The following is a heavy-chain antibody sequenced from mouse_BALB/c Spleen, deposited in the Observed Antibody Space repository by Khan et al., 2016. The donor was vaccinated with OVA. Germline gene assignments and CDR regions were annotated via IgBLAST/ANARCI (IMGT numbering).Heavy chain of an antibody. Sequence: VQLKESGPGLVKPSQSLSLTCTVTGYSITSDYAWNWIRQFPGNKLEWMGYISYSGGTSYNPSLRSRISITRDTSKNQFFLQLNSVTTEDTATFYCARQNYYGYAMDYWGQGTSVTVSS. J-gene: IGHJ4*01. D-gene: IGHD1-1*01. CDR2: ISYSGGT. V-gene: IGHV3-2*02. CDR3: ARQNYYGYAMDY. CDR1: GYSITSDYA.